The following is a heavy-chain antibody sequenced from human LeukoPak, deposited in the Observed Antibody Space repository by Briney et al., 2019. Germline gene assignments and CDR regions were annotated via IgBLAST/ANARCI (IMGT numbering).Heavy chain of an antibody. CDR1: GFTFSSYA. Sequence: GGSLRPSCAASGFTFSSYAMSWVRQAPGKGLEWVSAISGSGGSTYYADSVKGRFTISRDNSKNTLYLQMNSLRAEDTAVYYCAKGPSRGSSGYYYFDYWGQGTLVTVSS. J-gene: IGHJ4*02. CDR2: ISGSGGST. V-gene: IGHV3-23*01. CDR3: AKGPSRGSSGYYYFDY. D-gene: IGHD3-22*01.